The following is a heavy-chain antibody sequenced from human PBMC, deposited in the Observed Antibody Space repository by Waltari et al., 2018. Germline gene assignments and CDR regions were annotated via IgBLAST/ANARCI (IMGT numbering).Heavy chain of an antibody. CDR1: GGSISSYY. D-gene: IGHD3-16*01. V-gene: IGHV4-59*01. Sequence: QVQLQESGPGLVKPSETLSLTCTVSGGSISSYYWSWIRQPPGKGLEWIGYIYYSGSTNYNPSLKSRVTISVDTSKNQCSLKLSSVTAADTAVYYCAREGPYVGTDAFDIWGQGTMVTVSS. CDR2: IYYSGST. CDR3: AREGPYVGTDAFDI. J-gene: IGHJ3*02.